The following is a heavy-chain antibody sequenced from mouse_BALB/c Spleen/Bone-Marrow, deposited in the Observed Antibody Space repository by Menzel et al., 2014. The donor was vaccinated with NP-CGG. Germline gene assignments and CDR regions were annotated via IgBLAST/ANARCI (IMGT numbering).Heavy chain of an antibody. CDR3: ARGNYEAMDY. D-gene: IGHD2-1*01. Sequence: QVQLQQSGAELAKPGASVKMSCRASGYTFTNYWMHWVKQRPGQGLEWIGYINPSTGNTEYNQKFKDKSTLTADKSSNTAFMHVSSLTSEDSAVYFCARGNYEAMDYWGQGTSVTVSS. CDR2: INPSTGNT. V-gene: IGHV1-7*01. CDR1: GYTFTNYW. J-gene: IGHJ4*01.